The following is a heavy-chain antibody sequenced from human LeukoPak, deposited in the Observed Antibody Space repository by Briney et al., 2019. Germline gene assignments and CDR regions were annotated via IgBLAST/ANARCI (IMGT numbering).Heavy chain of an antibody. CDR1: GYTFTSYG. D-gene: IGHD4-17*01. CDR2: ISAYNGNT. Sequence: GASVKISCRASGYTFTSYGISWVRQAPGQGLEWMGWISAYNGNTNYAQKLQGRVTMTTDTSTSTAYMELRSLRSDDTAVYYCARDLYGDYEDYFDYWGQGTLVTVSS. V-gene: IGHV1-18*01. J-gene: IGHJ4*02. CDR3: ARDLYGDYEDYFDY.